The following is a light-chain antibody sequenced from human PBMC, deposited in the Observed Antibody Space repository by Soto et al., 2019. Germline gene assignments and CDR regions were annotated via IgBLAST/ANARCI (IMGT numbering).Light chain of an antibody. V-gene: IGKV3-20*01. CDR3: QQFGSSPGFT. J-gene: IGKJ3*01. CDR2: ASS. CDR1: QSINNRY. Sequence: EIVLTQSPGTLSLSPGERATLSCRASQSINNRYLAWYQQKPGQAPRLLIYASSISATVIPERFSVSGSGTDFTLTISRLEPEDFAVYYCQQFGSSPGFTFGPGTKVDIK.